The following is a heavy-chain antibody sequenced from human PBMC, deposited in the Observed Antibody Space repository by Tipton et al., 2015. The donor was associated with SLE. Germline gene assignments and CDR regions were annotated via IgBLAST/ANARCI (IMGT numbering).Heavy chain of an antibody. Sequence: SLRLSCAASGFTFSSYEMNWVRQAPGKGLEWVSYISSSGSTIYYADSVKGRFTISRDDSKSIAYLQMNSLKTEDTAIYYCTREGRGDYVAGYWGQGTLVTVSS. CDR2: ISSSGSTI. CDR1: GFTFSSYE. CDR3: TREGRGDYVAGY. D-gene: IGHD4-17*01. J-gene: IGHJ4*02. V-gene: IGHV3-48*03.